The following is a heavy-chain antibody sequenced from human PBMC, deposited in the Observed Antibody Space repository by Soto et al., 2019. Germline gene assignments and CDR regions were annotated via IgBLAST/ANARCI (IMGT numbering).Heavy chain of an antibody. CDR2: INAGNVNT. Sequence: QVQLVQSGAEVKKPGASVKVSCKASGYTFTSYAMHWVRQAPGQRLEWMGWINAGNVNTKYSQKFQGRVTITRDTPASTACMKLSSLRAEDTAGYYCASSIRLAGDYWGQGTLVTVSS. CDR1: GYTFTSYA. J-gene: IGHJ4*02. V-gene: IGHV1-3*01. CDR3: ASSIRLAGDY. D-gene: IGHD3-9*01.